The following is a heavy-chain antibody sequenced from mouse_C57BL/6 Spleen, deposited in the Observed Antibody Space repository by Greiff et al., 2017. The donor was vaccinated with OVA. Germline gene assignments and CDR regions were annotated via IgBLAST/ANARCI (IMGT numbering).Heavy chain of an antibody. V-gene: IGHV1-42*01. D-gene: IGHD2-3*01. J-gene: IGHJ3*01. Sequence: VQLKQSGPELVKPGASVKLSCKASGYSFTGYYMNWVKQSPEKSLEWIGGLNPSTGGTTYNQKFQAKATLTVDKSSSTAYMQLKSLTSEDSAVYDCAPYDGYCVGFDYWGQGTPVTVSA. CDR2: LNPSTGGT. CDR3: APYDGYCVGFDY. CDR1: GYSFTGYY.